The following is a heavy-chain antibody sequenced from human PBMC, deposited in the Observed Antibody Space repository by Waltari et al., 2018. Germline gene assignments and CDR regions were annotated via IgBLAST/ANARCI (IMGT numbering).Heavy chain of an antibody. CDR2: IKSKTGGGTT. J-gene: IGHJ4*02. Sequence: EVQLVESGGGLVKPGGSLRLSCAASGFTFSNAWMSWVRQAPGKGLEWVGRIKSKTGGGTTDYAAPVKGRFTISRDDSKNTLYLQMNSLKTEDTAVYYCTKEGTPTGAFDYWGQGTLVTVSS. D-gene: IGHD1-1*01. V-gene: IGHV3-15*01. CDR3: TKEGTPTGAFDY. CDR1: GFTFSNAW.